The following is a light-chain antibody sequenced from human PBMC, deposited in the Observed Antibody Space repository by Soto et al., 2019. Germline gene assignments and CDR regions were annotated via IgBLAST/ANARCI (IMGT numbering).Light chain of an antibody. J-gene: IGKJ1*01. V-gene: IGKV1-39*01. CDR2: AAS. Sequence: DIQLTQAPSSLSASVGDRDSISCRASQSISNYLNWYQQKPGKAPKVLIFAASRLQSGVPSRFSGSGSGTDFTLTITSLQPEDFATYYCQQSYSRTFGQGTNVEI. CDR3: QQSYSRT. CDR1: QSISNY.